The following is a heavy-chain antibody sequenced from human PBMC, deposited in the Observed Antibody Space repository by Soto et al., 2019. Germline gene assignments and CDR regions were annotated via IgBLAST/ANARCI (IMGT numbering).Heavy chain of an antibody. Sequence: ASVKVSCKVSDYPFTELSIHWVRQAHGKGLEWVGGFDPEDGETIYAQKFQGRVTTTEDTSTDTAYMELSSLKSEDTAVYYCAAYDRGGYYFGFDYWGQGTLVTVSS. V-gene: IGHV1-24*01. CDR2: FDPEDGET. CDR3: AAYDRGGYYFGFDY. D-gene: IGHD3-22*01. CDR1: DYPFTELS. J-gene: IGHJ4*02.